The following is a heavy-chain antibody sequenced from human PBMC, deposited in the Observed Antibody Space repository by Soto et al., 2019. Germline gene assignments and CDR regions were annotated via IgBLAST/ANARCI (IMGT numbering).Heavy chain of an antibody. V-gene: IGHV4-38-2*02. CDR1: GDSISSGFH. J-gene: IGHJ4*02. D-gene: IGHD6-13*01. CDR3: ARDLGAAVIDY. CDR2: IYHSGTT. Sequence: PSETLSLTCAVSGDSISSGFHWAWIRQPPGKGLEWVASIYHSGTTYYNPSLTSRVTISVDTSKNQFSLKLSSVTAADTAVYYCARDLGAAVIDYWGQGTLVTAS.